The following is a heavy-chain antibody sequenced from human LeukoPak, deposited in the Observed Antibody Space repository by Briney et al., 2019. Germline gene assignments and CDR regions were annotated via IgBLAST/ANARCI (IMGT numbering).Heavy chain of an antibody. V-gene: IGHV3-53*01. CDR1: GFTVSSNY. Sequence: GGSLRLSCAASGFTVSSNYMSWVRQAPGKGLEWVSVIYSGGSTYYADSVKGRFTISRDNSKNTLYLQMNSLRAEDTAVYYCARSDGNSLKLDYWGQGTLVTVSS. CDR3: ARSDGNSLKLDY. J-gene: IGHJ4*02. CDR2: IYSGGST. D-gene: IGHD4-23*01.